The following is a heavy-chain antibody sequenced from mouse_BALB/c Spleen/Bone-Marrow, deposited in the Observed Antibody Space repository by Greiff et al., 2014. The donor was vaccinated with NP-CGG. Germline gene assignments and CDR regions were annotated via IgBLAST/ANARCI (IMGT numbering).Heavy chain of an antibody. D-gene: IGHD1-1*01. CDR1: GFTFSSYG. V-gene: IGHV5-6*01. Sequence: VQLQQSGGDLVKPGGSLKLSCAASGFTFSSYGMSWVRQTPDKRLEWVATISSGGSYTYYPDSVKGRFTISRDNANNTLYLQMSSLKSEDSAMFFCARRGTTVQYYYPMDYWGQGTSVTVSS. CDR3: ARRGTTVQYYYPMDY. J-gene: IGHJ4*01. CDR2: ISSGGSYT.